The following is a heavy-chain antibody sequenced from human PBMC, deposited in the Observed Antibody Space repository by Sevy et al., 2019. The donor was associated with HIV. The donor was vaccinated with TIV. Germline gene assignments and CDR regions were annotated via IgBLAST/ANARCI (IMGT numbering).Heavy chain of an antibody. CDR3: ARVNCSGGSCYYYYGMDV. Sequence: GGSLRLSCAASGFTVSSNYMSWVRQAPGKGLEWVSVIYSGGSTYYADSVKGRFTISRDNSKKTLYLQMNSLRAEDTAVYYCARVNCSGGSCYYYYGMDVWGQGTTVTVSS. V-gene: IGHV3-53*01. J-gene: IGHJ6*02. CDR2: IYSGGST. D-gene: IGHD2-15*01. CDR1: GFTVSSNY.